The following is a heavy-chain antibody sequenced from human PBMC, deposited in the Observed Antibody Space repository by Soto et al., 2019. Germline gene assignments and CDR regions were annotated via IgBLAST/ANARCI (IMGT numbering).Heavy chain of an antibody. Sequence: ASETLSLTCTVSGGSISSYYWSWIRQPPGKGLEWTGYIYYSGSTNCNPSLKSRVTISVDTSKNQFSLKLSSETAADTAVYYCARHKTFLNWFDPWGQGTLVTVSS. J-gene: IGHJ5*02. V-gene: IGHV4-59*08. CDR3: ARHKTFLNWFDP. CDR1: GGSISSYY. D-gene: IGHD3-16*01. CDR2: IYYSGST.